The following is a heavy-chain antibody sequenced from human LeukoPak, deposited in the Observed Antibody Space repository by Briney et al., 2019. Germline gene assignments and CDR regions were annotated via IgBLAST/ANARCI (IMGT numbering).Heavy chain of an antibody. CDR3: ARDHGDYLDY. CDR1: GFTFNTYG. D-gene: IGHD4-17*01. V-gene: IGHV3-30*12. Sequence: GGSLRLSCTASGFTFNTYGMHWLRQPPGKGLEWVAFITHDRGDTYYADSVKGRFTISRDNSKNTLYLQMNSLRAEDTAVYYCARDHGDYLDYWGQGTLVTVSS. J-gene: IGHJ4*02. CDR2: ITHDRGDT.